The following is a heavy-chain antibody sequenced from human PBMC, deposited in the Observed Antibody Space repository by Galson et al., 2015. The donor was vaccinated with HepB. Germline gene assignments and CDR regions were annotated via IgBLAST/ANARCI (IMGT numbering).Heavy chain of an antibody. D-gene: IGHD1-26*01. V-gene: IGHV3-66*01. J-gene: IGHJ4*02. CDR2: IYSGGST. Sequence: SLRLSCAASGFTVSNNYMSWVRQAPGKGLEWVSIIYSGGSTYYADSVKGRFTISRDNSQNTLYLQMNRLRVEDTAVYYCARVRKDTTDSGSYSYYFDYWGQGTPVTVSS. CDR1: GFTVSNNY. CDR3: ARVRKDTTDSGSYSYYFDY.